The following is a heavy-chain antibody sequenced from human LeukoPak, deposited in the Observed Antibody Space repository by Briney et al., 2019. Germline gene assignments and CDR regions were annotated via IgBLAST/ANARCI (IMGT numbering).Heavy chain of an antibody. CDR2: INPNSGGT. J-gene: IGHJ3*02. Sequence: ASVKVSCKASGYTFTGYYMHWVRQAPGQGLEWMGWINPNSGGTNYAQKFQGRVTMTRDTSISTAHMELSRLRSDDTAVYYCARARYQLLLDAFDIWGQGAMVTVSS. D-gene: IGHD2-2*01. V-gene: IGHV1-2*02. CDR1: GYTFTGYY. CDR3: ARARYQLLLDAFDI.